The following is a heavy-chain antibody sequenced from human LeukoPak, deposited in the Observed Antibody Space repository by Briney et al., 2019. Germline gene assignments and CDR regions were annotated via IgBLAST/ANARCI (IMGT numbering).Heavy chain of an antibody. V-gene: IGHV3-53*01. CDR3: ARDQGYCSSTSCYRDYYYGMDV. CDR2: IYSGGST. Sequence: GGSLRLSCAASGFTVSSNYMSWVRQAPGKGLEWVSVIYSGGSTYYADSVKGRFTISRDNSKNTLYLQMNSLRAEDTAVYYCARDQGYCSSTSCYRDYYYGMDVWGQGTTVTVSS. D-gene: IGHD2-2*02. J-gene: IGHJ6*02. CDR1: GFTVSSNY.